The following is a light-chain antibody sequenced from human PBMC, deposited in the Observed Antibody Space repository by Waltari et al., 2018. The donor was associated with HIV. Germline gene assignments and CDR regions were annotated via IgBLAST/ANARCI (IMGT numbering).Light chain of an antibody. CDR1: SSNIGYNY. J-gene: IGLJ2*01. CDR2: DNN. Sequence: QSVLTQPPSVSAAPGQSVTVSCSGSSSNIGYNYVSWYQQLPGTAPKLLIFDNNARPSGIPDRFSGSKSGTSATLGITGLQTGDEADYYCGTWDSSLSALVFGGGTKLTVL. V-gene: IGLV1-51*01. CDR3: GTWDSSLSALV.